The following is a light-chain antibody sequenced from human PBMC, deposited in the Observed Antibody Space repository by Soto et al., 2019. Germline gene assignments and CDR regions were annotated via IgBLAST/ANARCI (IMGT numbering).Light chain of an antibody. V-gene: IGLV2-14*01. Sequence: QSALTQPASVSGSPGQSITISCTGTSSDVGGYNYVSWYQQHPGKAPKLMIYEVRNRPSGVSNRFSGSKSGNTASLTISGLQAEDEADYYCSSYTSTNTLNWVFGGGTKLTVL. J-gene: IGLJ3*02. CDR1: SSDVGGYNY. CDR3: SSYTSTNTLNWV. CDR2: EVR.